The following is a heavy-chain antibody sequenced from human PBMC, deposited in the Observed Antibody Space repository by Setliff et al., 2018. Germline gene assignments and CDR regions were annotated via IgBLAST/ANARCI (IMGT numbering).Heavy chain of an antibody. CDR3: ARETYDILTGYTYWCFDL. D-gene: IGHD3-9*01. CDR2: INGGNGNT. Sequence: AASVKVSCKASGYTFTNYALHWLRQAPGQRLEWMAYINGGNGNTHYSQKFRGRVTVTRDTSASTVFMELSTLRSEDTAVYYCARETYDILTGYTYWCFDLWGRGTLVTVSS. V-gene: IGHV1-3*01. J-gene: IGHJ2*01. CDR1: GYTFTNYA.